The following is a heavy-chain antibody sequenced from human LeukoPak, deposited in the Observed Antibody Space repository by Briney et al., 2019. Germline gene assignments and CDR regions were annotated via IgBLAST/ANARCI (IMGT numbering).Heavy chain of an antibody. CDR3: ASVGYCSSTSCYGGLFDP. J-gene: IGHJ5*02. CDR1: GGTFSSYA. Sequence: ASVKVSCKASGGTFSSYAISWVRQAPGQGLEWMGGIIPIFGTANYAQKFQGRVTITADESTSTAYMELSSLRSEDTAVYYCASVGYCSSTSCYGGLFDPWGQGTLVTVSS. CDR2: IIPIFGTA. V-gene: IGHV1-69*13. D-gene: IGHD2-2*01.